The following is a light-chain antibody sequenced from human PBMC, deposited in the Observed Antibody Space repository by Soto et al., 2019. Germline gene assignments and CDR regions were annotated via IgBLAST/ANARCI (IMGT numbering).Light chain of an antibody. V-gene: IGKV1-9*01. CDR3: QQLNSYPIT. CDR1: QGLSND. Sequence: DIQLTQSPSFLSASVGDKVTITCRASQGLSNDLAWYQQKPGKAPKLLIYAASTLQSGVPSRFSGSGSGTEFTLTISSLQPEDFATYYCQQLNSYPITFGQGTRLEIK. CDR2: AAS. J-gene: IGKJ5*01.